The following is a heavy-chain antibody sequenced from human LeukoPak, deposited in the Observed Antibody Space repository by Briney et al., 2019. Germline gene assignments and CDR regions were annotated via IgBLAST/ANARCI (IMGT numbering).Heavy chain of an antibody. CDR1: GYTFTSYG. D-gene: IGHD6-13*01. CDR2: ISAYNGNT. Sequence: ASVKVSCKASGYTFTSYGISWVRQAPGQGLEWMGWISAYNGNTNYAQKLQGRVTMTTDTSTSTAYMKLRSLRSDEPAVYYCARSSGTADDAFDIWDQGTMVTVSS. J-gene: IGHJ3*02. V-gene: IGHV1-18*01. CDR3: ARSSGTADDAFDI.